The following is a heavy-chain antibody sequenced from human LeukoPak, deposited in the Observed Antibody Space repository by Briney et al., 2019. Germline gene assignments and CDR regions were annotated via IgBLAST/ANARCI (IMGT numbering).Heavy chain of an antibody. CDR2: ISYDGSNK. J-gene: IGHJ4*02. CDR1: GFSFSNYG. D-gene: IGHD1-26*01. Sequence: GGSLRLSCAASGFSFSNYGMHWVRQAPGKGLEWVAVISYDGSNKYYADSVKGRFTISRDNSKNTLYLQMNSLRAEDTAVYYCARGLGATSPSANRWGQGTLVTVSS. CDR3: ARGLGATSPSANR. V-gene: IGHV3-30*19.